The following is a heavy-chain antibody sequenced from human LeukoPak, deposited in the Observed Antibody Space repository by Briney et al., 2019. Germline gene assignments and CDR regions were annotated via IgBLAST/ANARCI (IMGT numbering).Heavy chain of an antibody. V-gene: IGHV3-7*03. CDR1: GFSFSTYW. CDR3: AKSGVGRPLDYYYMDV. J-gene: IGHJ6*03. D-gene: IGHD7-27*01. CDR2: IKEDGSEK. Sequence: GGSLRLSCVASGFSFSTYWMSWVRQAPGKGLEWVANIKEDGSEKYYVDSVKGRFTISRDNSKNTLYLQMNSLRAEDTAVYYCAKSGVGRPLDYYYMDVWGKGTTVTVSS.